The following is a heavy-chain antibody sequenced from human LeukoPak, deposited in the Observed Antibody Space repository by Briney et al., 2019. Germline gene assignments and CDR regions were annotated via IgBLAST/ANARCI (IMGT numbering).Heavy chain of an antibody. CDR3: APWLDCSSTSCYKNWFDP. V-gene: IGHV1-24*01. CDR2: FDPEDGET. CDR1: GYALTELS. D-gene: IGHD2-2*01. J-gene: IGHJ5*02. Sequence: ASVKVSCKVSGYALTELSMHWVRQAPGKGLEWMGGFDPEDGETIYAQKFQGRVTMTEDTSTDTAYMELSSLRSEDTAVYYCAPWLDCSSTSCYKNWFDPWGQGTLVTVSS.